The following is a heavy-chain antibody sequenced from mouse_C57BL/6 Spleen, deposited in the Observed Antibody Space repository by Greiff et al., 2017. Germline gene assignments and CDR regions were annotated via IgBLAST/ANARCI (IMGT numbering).Heavy chain of an antibody. CDR1: GYAFSSSW. D-gene: IGHD4-1*01. CDR2: IYPGDGDT. Sequence: QVQLQQSGPELVKPGASVKISCKASGYAFSSSWMNWVKQRPGKGLEWIGRIYPGDGDTNYNGKFKGKATLTADKSSSTAYMQLSSLTSEDSAVYFCARSYWDDYFDYWGQGTTLTVSS. J-gene: IGHJ2*01. V-gene: IGHV1-82*01. CDR3: ARSYWDDYFDY.